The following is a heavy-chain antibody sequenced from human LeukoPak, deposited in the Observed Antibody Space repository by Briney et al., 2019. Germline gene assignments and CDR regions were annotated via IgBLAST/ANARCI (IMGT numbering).Heavy chain of an antibody. CDR3: AKSPIFITMIVVLKYYFDH. Sequence: GRSLRLSCADSGFTFSSYGMQWVRQAPGKELEWVEVISYDGSNKYYADSVKGRFTISRDNSKNTLYLQMNSLRAEDTAVYYCAKSPIFITMIVVLKYYFDHWGQGSLVTVSS. D-gene: IGHD3-22*01. J-gene: IGHJ4*02. V-gene: IGHV3-30*18. CDR2: ISYDGSNK. CDR1: GFTFSSYG.